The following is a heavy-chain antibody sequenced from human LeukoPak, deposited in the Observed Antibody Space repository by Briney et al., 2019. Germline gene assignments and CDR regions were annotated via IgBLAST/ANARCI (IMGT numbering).Heavy chain of an antibody. V-gene: IGHV1-69*05. Sequence: GASVKVSCKASGYTFTGYYMHWVRQAPGQGLEWMGRIIPIFGTANYAQKFQGRVTITTDESTSTAYMELSSLRSEDTAVYYCARDKRSGYDSIYYYYYMDVWGKGTTVTVSS. CDR3: ARDKRSGYDSIYYYYYMDV. J-gene: IGHJ6*03. CDR1: GYTFTGYY. D-gene: IGHD3-22*01. CDR2: IIPIFGTA.